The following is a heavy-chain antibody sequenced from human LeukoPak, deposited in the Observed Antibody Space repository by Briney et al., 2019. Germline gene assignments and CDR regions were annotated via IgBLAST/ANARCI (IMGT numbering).Heavy chain of an antibody. V-gene: IGHV3-11*01. CDR1: GFTFSDYY. Sequence: PGGSLRLSCAASGFTFSDYYMSWIRQAPGKGLEWVSCVTSSDSTIYYADSVKGRFTISRDYAKNSLYLQMNCLRAEDTAVYYCASLWVVVPAAPAWGQGTLVTVSS. CDR3: ASLWVVVPAAPA. J-gene: IGHJ5*02. D-gene: IGHD2-2*01. CDR2: VTSSDSTI.